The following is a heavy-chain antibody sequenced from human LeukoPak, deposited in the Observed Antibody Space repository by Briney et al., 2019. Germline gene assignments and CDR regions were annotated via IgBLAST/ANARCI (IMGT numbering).Heavy chain of an antibody. CDR1: GGSISSGGYS. CDR3: ARGSGSYVYYFDY. CDR2: VYHSGST. V-gene: IGHV4-30-2*01. J-gene: IGHJ4*02. Sequence: SETLSLTCAVSGGSISSGGYSWSWIRQPPGKGLEWIGYVYHSGSTYYNPSLKSRVTISVDRSKNQFSLKLSSVTAADTAVYYCARGSGSYVYYFDYWGQGTLVTVSS. D-gene: IGHD1-26*01.